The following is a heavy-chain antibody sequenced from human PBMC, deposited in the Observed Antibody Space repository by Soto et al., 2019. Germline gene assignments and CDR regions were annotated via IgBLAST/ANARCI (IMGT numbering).Heavy chain of an antibody. CDR2: ISHNGGT. CDR1: GGSMSSHY. Sequence: SQTLPHTWSVSGGSMSSHYWSWVRQLTGRGLEWIGRISHNGGTTYNPSLKSRVTILLDPSKKQFSLRLNSVTAADTAVYYCAGPFWFGPAWGPGTLVTVSS. CDR3: AGPFWFGPA. V-gene: IGHV4-59*11. J-gene: IGHJ5*02. D-gene: IGHD3-3*01.